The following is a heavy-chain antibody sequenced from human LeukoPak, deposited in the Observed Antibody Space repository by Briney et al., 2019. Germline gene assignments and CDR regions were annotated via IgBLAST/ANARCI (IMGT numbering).Heavy chain of an antibody. J-gene: IGHJ5*01. Sequence: SETLSLTCAVYGGSFGGYYWTWIRQPPGKGPEWIGEINHSGSTNYNPSLKSRVTISVDTSKNQFSLKLSSVTAADTAVYYCARGRATGTWGQGTLVTVSS. CDR2: INHSGST. V-gene: IGHV4-34*01. CDR1: GGSFGGYY. D-gene: IGHD1-26*01. CDR3: ARGRATGT.